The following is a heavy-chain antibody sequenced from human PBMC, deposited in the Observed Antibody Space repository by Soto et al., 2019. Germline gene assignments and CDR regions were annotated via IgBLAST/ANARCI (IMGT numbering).Heavy chain of an antibody. Sequence: QVQLQESGPGLVKPSQTLSLTCTVSGGSISDGYYWSWIRQHPGKGLEWIGSISDSGSTSYNPSLKSRRTISVDTSKNQFSLNLSSVTAADTAVYDCARRDRSGDSYWLDTWGQGTLVTVSS. CDR2: ISDSGST. V-gene: IGHV4-31*03. CDR1: GGSISDGYY. D-gene: IGHD3-22*01. J-gene: IGHJ5*02. CDR3: ARRDRSGDSYWLDT.